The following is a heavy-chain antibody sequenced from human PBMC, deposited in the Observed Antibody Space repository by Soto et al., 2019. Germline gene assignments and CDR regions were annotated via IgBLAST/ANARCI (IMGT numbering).Heavy chain of an antibody. CDR3: AKSAMVRGGGRFDP. J-gene: IGHJ5*02. D-gene: IGHD3-10*01. CDR1: GFTFSSDA. Sequence: EVQLLESGGGLVQPGGSLRLSCAASGFTFSSDAMNWVRQAPGKGLEWVSDISGSGGITYYADSVKGRFTISRDNSKNPLYLQMNPLRAEDTAVYYSAKSAMVRGGGRFDPWGQGTLVTVSS. CDR2: ISGSGGIT. V-gene: IGHV3-23*01.